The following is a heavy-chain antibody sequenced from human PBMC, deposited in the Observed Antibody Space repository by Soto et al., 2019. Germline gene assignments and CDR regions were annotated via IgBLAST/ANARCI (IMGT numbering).Heavy chain of an antibody. J-gene: IGHJ2*01. CDR3: AIDANWGYWDFEL. D-gene: IGHD7-27*01. Sequence: QVQLVESGGGVVQPGESLRLSCAASGFSFSTHGMHWVRQAPGKGLDWVAVILYDGSIEYYTVSVKGRFTISRDNSKRTLSLQMSSLTAGDTAVYYCAIDANWGYWDFELWGRGTLVTVSS. CDR1: GFSFSTHG. V-gene: IGHV3-33*01. CDR2: ILYDGSIE.